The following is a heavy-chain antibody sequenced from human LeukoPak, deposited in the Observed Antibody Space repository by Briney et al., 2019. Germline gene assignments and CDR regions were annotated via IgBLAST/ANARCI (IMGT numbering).Heavy chain of an antibody. CDR3: AKDHQLVHPSDY. Sequence: PGGSLRLSCAASGFTFSSYSMNWVRQAPGKGLEWVSSISSSSSYIYYADSVKGRFTISRDNAKNSLYLQMNSLRAEDTAVYYCAKDHQLVHPSDYWGQGTLVTVSS. D-gene: IGHD6-13*01. CDR2: ISSSSSYI. J-gene: IGHJ4*02. CDR1: GFTFSSYS. V-gene: IGHV3-21*04.